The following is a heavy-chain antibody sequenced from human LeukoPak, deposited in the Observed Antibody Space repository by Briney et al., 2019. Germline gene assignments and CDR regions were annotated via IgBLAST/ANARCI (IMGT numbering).Heavy chain of an antibody. J-gene: IGHJ4*02. D-gene: IGHD4-17*01. CDR3: RRLWGEYEPFDY. CDR2: IRPDSGGT. CDR1: GYTFAGYY. V-gene: IGHV1-2*02. Sequence: ASVKVSCKASGYTFAGYYLHWVRQAPGQGLEWMGWIRPDSGGTKYAQKFQGRVTMTRDTSVSTAYMDLSSLRSDDTAVYYCRRLWGEYEPFDYWGQGTLVTVSS.